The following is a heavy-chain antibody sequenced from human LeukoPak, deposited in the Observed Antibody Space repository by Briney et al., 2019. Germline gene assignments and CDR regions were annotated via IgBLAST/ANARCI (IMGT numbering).Heavy chain of an antibody. CDR1: GGSISSHY. Sequence: SETLSLTCTVSGGSISSHYWSWIRQPPGKGLEWVEYIYYSGSTNYNPSLKSRVTISVDTSRNQFSLRLSSVTAADTAVYYCAGNTVTASQFWFAPWGQGTLVTVSS. CDR3: AGNTVTASQFWFAP. D-gene: IGHD2-21*02. J-gene: IGHJ5*02. CDR2: IYYSGST. V-gene: IGHV4-59*08.